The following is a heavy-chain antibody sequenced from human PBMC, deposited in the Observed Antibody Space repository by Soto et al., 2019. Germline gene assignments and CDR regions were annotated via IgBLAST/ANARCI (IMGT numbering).Heavy chain of an antibody. V-gene: IGHV4-39*01. Sequence: SETLSLTCTVSGDSISSSNSFWGWIRQPPGKGLEWIGTIFYSGSTYYNPSLKSRVTISVDTSKNQFSLRLISVTAADTALYYCARRYGWLYFDYWGQGSLVTVSS. D-gene: IGHD6-19*01. CDR2: IFYSGST. J-gene: IGHJ4*02. CDR3: ARRYGWLYFDY. CDR1: GDSISSSNSF.